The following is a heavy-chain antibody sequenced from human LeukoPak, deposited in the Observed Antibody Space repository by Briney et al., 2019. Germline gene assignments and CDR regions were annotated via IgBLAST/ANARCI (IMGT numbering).Heavy chain of an antibody. V-gene: IGHV3-23*01. J-gene: IGHJ4*02. CDR3: AKGTSPTVTIAIAGY. Sequence: GGSLRLSCAASGFTFSSDAMSWVRQAPGKGLEWVSAISGSGGSTYYADSVKGRFTISRDNSKNTLYLQMNSLRAEDTAVYYCAKGTSPTVTIAIAGYWGQGTLDTVSS. CDR2: ISGSGGST. D-gene: IGHD4-17*01. CDR1: GFTFSSDA.